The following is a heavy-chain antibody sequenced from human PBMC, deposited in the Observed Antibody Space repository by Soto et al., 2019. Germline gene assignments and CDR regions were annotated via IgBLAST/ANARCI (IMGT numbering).Heavy chain of an antibody. CDR3: ARLEGLATISYYFDF. D-gene: IGHD3-9*01. Sequence: SETLSLTCTVSGGSISSDHYHWTWIRQPPGKGLEWIGYIHYSGSIYYNPSLQSRVTMSVDTSKNLFSLKLNSVTAADSAVYFCARLEGLATISYYFDFWGPGALVTVSS. CDR1: GGSISSDHYH. J-gene: IGHJ4*02. V-gene: IGHV4-30-4*01. CDR2: IHYSGSI.